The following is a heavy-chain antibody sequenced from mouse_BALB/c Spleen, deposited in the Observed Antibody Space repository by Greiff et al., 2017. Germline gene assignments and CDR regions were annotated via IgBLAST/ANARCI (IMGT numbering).Heavy chain of an antibody. CDR3: ARDGPYYAMDY. Sequence: VQLQEFGAELAKPGASVKMSCKASGYTFTSYWMHWVKQRPGQGLEWIGYINPSTGYTEYNQKFKDKATLTADKSSSTAYMQLSSLTSEDSAVYYCARDGPYYAMDYWGQGTSVTVSS. J-gene: IGHJ4*01. V-gene: IGHV1-7*01. CDR1: GYTFTSYW. CDR2: INPSTGYT. D-gene: IGHD2-3*01.